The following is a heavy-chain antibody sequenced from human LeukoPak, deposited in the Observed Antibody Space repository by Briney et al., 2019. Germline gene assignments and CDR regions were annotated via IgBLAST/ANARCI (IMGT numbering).Heavy chain of an antibody. CDR1: GGSISSGNYY. D-gene: IGHD1-26*01. CDR2: LHTSGST. CDR3: AIDRGGIVGDTNAFDI. Sequence: KPSETLSLTCTVSGGSISSGNYYWSWVRQPAGKGLQWIGRLHTSGSTNYNPSLGSRVTISVDTSENQFSLKLRSMTAAATAVYYCAIDRGGIVGDTNAFDIWGQGTMVTVSS. V-gene: IGHV4-61*02. J-gene: IGHJ3*02.